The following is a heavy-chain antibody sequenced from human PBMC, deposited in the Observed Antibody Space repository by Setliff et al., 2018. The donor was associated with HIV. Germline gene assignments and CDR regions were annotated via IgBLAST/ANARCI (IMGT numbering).Heavy chain of an antibody. CDR3: ARGRDPRIRYDSSGYQRLYYYMDV. CDR1: GGSISSYY. J-gene: IGHJ6*03. Sequence: SETLSLTCTVSGGSISSYYWSWIRQPPGKGLEWIGYIYTSGSTNYNPSLKSRVTISVDTSKNQFSLKLSSVTAADTAVYYCARGRDPRIRYDSSGYQRLYYYMDVWGKGTTVTVSS. CDR2: IYTSGST. V-gene: IGHV4-4*08. D-gene: IGHD3-22*01.